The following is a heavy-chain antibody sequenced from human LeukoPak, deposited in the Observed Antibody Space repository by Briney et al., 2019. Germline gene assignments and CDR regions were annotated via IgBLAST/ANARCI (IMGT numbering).Heavy chain of an antibody. Sequence: GGSLRLSCAASGFTFSSYAMSWVRQAPGKGLEWVSAISCSGGSTYYADSVKGRFTISRDNSKNTLYLQMNSLRAEDTAVYYCAKDSEEWLSTPFDYWGKGTLVTVSS. D-gene: IGHD6-19*01. CDR3: AKDSEEWLSTPFDY. V-gene: IGHV3-23*01. CDR1: GFTFSSYA. J-gene: IGHJ4*02. CDR2: ISCSGGST.